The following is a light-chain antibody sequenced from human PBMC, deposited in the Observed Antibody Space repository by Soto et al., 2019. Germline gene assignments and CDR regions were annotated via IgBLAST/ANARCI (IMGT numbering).Light chain of an antibody. Sequence: QSPLTHPPSASWSPGQSVTISCTGTKNDIGVYDFVSWYQHHPGKAPRLIIYEVVQRPSGVPDRFSGSKSGNTASLTVSGLQAADEADYFCKSYAGSNTYVFGSGTKATXL. V-gene: IGLV2-8*01. J-gene: IGLJ1*01. CDR1: KNDIGVYDF. CDR3: KSYAGSNTYV. CDR2: EVV.